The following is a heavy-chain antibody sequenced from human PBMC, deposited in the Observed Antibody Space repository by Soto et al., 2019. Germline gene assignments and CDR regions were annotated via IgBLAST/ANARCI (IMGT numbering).Heavy chain of an antibody. CDR3: ARSLDY. Sequence: QLQLQESGPGLVKPSETLSLTCTVSGGSISSSSYYWGWIRQPPGKGLEWIGSIYYSGITDYNPTINIRVTISVDTTKNQFSLKLSSVTAADTAVYYCARSLDYWGRGTLVTVSS. D-gene: IGHD3-10*01. CDR2: IYYSGIT. CDR1: GGSISSSSYY. V-gene: IGHV4-39*01. J-gene: IGHJ4*02.